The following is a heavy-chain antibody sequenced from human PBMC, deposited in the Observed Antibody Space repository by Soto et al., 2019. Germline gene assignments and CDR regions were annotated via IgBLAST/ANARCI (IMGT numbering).Heavy chain of an antibody. J-gene: IGHJ1*01. CDR3: ARVLSDRGPSGVLPNHFQH. CDR1: GYTFTSYA. V-gene: IGHV1-3*01. D-gene: IGHD1-26*01. CDR2: INAGNGNT. Sequence: GALVKVSCKASGYTFTSYAMHWVRQAPGQRLEWMGWINAGNGNTKYSQKFQGRVTITRDTSASTAYMELSSLRSEDTAVYYCARVLSDRGPSGVLPNHFQHWGQGTLVTVSS.